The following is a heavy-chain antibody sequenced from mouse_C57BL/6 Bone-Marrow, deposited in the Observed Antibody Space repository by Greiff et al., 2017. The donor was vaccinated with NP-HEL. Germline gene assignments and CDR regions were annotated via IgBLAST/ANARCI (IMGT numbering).Heavy chain of an antibody. D-gene: IGHD1-1*01. CDR3: TRDAYYGSSSWFAY. V-gene: IGHV5-9-1*02. CDR1: GFTFSSYA. Sequence: EVKLMESGEGLVKPGGSLKLSCAASGFTFSSYAMSWVRQTPEKRLEWVAYISSGGDYIYYADTVKGRFTISRDNARNTLYLQMSSLKSEDTAMYYCTRDAYYGSSSWFAYWGQGTLVTVSA. CDR2: ISSGGDYI. J-gene: IGHJ3*01.